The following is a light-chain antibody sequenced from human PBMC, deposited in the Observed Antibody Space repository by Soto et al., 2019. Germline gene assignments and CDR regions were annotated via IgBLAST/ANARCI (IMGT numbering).Light chain of an antibody. CDR1: QDIRAA. V-gene: IGKV1-13*02. CDR3: QQFNSYPIT. J-gene: IGKJ5*01. Sequence: AIQLTQSPSSLSASVGDRVTITCRARQDIRAALAWYQQKPGKAPKILIYDVSTLERGVPSRVSGSSSGTDFTLTISSLQPVDFATYYCQQFNSYPITFGQGTRLEIK. CDR2: DVS.